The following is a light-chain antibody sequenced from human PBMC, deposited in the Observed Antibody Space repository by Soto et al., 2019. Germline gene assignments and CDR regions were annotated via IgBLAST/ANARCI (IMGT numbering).Light chain of an antibody. CDR1: QGITGW. J-gene: IGKJ5*01. CDR2: EAS. V-gene: IGKV1-9*01. CDR3: QQLNTLPFT. Sequence: DIQLTQSPSTLSASVGDRVTITCRASQGITGWLAWYQQKPGKAPKLMIYEASTLQSGVPSRFSGSGSGTEFTLTISGLLPEDFATYHCQQLNTLPFTFGQGTRLEIK.